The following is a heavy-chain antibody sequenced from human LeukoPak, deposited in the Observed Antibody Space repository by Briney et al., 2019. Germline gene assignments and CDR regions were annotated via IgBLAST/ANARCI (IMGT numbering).Heavy chain of an antibody. CDR1: GYTFTSYY. CDR3: ATTTFLVRYGMDV. CDR2: INPSGGST. J-gene: IGHJ6*02. D-gene: IGHD1-14*01. V-gene: IGHV1-46*01. Sequence: ASVKVSCKASGYTFTSYYMHWVRQAPGQGLEWMGVINPSGGSTNYAQKFQGRVTMTEDTSTDTAYMELSSLRSEDTAVYYCATTTFLVRYGMDVWGQGTTVTVSS.